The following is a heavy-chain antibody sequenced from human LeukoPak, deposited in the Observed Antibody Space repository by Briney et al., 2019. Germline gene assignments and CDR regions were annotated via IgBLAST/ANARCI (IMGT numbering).Heavy chain of an antibody. V-gene: IGHV3-23*01. Sequence: AGGSLRLSCAASGFTFSSYAMSWVRQAPGKGLEWVSAISGSGGSTYYADSVRGRFTISRDNSKNTLFLQMNSLRTEDTAIYYCARDKWGSIDYWGQGILVTVSS. CDR2: ISGSGGST. D-gene: IGHD7-27*01. CDR3: ARDKWGSIDY. J-gene: IGHJ4*02. CDR1: GFTFSSYA.